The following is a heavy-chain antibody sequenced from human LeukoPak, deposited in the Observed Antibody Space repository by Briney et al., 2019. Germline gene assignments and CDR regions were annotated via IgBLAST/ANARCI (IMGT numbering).Heavy chain of an antibody. CDR2: IYYSGST. CDR3: ARGERDYGDYGY. D-gene: IGHD4-17*01. Sequence: SETLSLTCTVSGGSISSYYWSWIRQPPGKGLEWIGYIYYSGSTNYNPSPKSRVTISVDTSKNQFSLKLSSVTAADTAVYYCARGERDYGDYGYWGQGTLVTVSS. CDR1: GGSISSYY. V-gene: IGHV4-59*01. J-gene: IGHJ4*02.